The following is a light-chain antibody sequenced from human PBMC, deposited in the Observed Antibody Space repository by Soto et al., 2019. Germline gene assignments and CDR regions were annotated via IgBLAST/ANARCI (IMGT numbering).Light chain of an antibody. CDR3: QQYNDCSAERS. J-gene: IGKJ2*01. CDR2: GAN. Sequence: EIVMTQSPASLSVSSGESATLSCRASQNVATNLAWYQHKPGHPPRLLIYGANTRATGVPARFRGSGSGTYYTLAGRGPKSEDSAPYCGQQYNDCSAERSFGHG. CDR1: QNVATN. V-gene: IGKV3-15*01.